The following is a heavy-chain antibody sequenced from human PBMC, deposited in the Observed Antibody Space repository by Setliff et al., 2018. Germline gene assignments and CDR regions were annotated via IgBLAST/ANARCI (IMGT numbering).Heavy chain of an antibody. J-gene: IGHJ4*02. CDR3: ASHYGSGSYAVGGYFDY. Sequence: GASVKVSCKASGGTFSSYAISWVRQAPGQGLEWMGGIIPIFGTANYARKFQGRVTITTDESTSTAYMELSSLRSEDTAVYYCASHYGSGSYAVGGYFDYWGQGTQVTVSS. CDR1: GGTFSSYA. V-gene: IGHV1-69*05. D-gene: IGHD3-10*01. CDR2: IIPIFGTA.